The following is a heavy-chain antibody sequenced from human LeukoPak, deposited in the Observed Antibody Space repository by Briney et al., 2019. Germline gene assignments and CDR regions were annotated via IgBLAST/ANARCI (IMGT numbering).Heavy chain of an antibody. V-gene: IGHV4-61*02. CDR3: ARDSDYGDYVDY. J-gene: IGHJ4*02. CDR1: GGSISSGSHY. Sequence: SETLSLTCTVSGGSISSGSHYWSWIRQPAGKALEWIGRVYTSGSTDYNPSLKSRVAISVDTSKNQFSLKLSSVTAADTAVYYCARDSDYGDYVDYSGQGTLVTVSS. D-gene: IGHD4-17*01. CDR2: VYTSGST.